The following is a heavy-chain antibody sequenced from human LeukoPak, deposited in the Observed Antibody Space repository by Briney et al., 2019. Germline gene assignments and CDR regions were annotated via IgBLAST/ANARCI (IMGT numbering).Heavy chain of an antibody. CDR1: GGSISSYY. V-gene: IGHV4-59*01. D-gene: IGHD5-12*01. CDR2: IYYSEST. J-gene: IGHJ4*02. CDR3: ARWGGYPDLLFDY. Sequence: SETLSLTCTVSGGSISSYYWSWIRQPPGKGLEWIGYIYYSESTNYNPSLKSRVTISVDTSKNQFSLKLSSVTAADTAVYYCARWGGYPDLLFDYWGQGTLVTVSS.